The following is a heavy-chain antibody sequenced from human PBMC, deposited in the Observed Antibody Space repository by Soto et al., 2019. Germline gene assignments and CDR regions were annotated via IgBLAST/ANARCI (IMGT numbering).Heavy chain of an antibody. J-gene: IGHJ4*02. CDR1: GFTFDDYA. D-gene: IGHD2-15*01. CDR3: AKVYCSGGSCYCDY. V-gene: IGHV3-9*01. Sequence: GGSLRLSCAASGFTFDDYAMHWVRQAPGKGLEWVSGISWNSGSIGYADSVKGRFTISRDNAKNSLYLQMNSLRAEDTALYYCAKVYCSGGSCYCDYWGQGTLVTVSS. CDR2: ISWNSGSI.